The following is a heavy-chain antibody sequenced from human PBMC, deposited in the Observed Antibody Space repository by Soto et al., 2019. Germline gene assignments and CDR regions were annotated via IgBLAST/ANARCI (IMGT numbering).Heavy chain of an antibody. CDR2: INRSGTT. V-gene: IGHV4-34*01. J-gene: IGHJ5*02. CDR3: ARGRSYYGSRSNNWFDP. Sequence: QEQLQQWGAGLLKPSETLSLTCAVYSGPFSGYYWSWIRQSPGKGLEWIGEINRSGTTNYNPSLESRVTISVETSKNQFSLKLSSVTAADSAVYYCARGRSYYGSRSNNWFDPWGQGTLVTVSS. D-gene: IGHD3-10*01. CDR1: SGPFSGYY.